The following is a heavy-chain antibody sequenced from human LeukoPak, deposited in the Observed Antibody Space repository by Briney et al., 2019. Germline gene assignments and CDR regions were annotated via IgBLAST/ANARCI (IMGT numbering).Heavy chain of an antibody. Sequence: GGSLRLSCAASGFTFSSYWMHWVRQAPGKGLVWVSRINSDGSSTSYADSVKGRFTISRDNAKNSLYLQMNSLRAEDTALYYCAKAPLPSLLRFATSAYYFDYWGQGTLVTVSS. D-gene: IGHD3-3*01. CDR3: AKAPLPSLLRFATSAYYFDY. CDR2: INSDGSST. V-gene: IGHV3-74*01. J-gene: IGHJ4*02. CDR1: GFTFSSYW.